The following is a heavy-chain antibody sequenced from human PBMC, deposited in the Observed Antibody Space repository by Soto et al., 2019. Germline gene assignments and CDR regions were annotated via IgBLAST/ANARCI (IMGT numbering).Heavy chain of an antibody. D-gene: IGHD5-12*01. Sequence: GASVKVSCKASGYTFTSYDINWVRQATGQGLEWMGWMNPNSGNTGYAQKFQGRVTMTRNTSISTAYMELSSLRSEDTAVYYCARDVASGYGGYDYVCCTPNYYYGMDVWGKGTRVTVPS. CDR1: GYTFTSYD. CDR2: MNPNSGNT. V-gene: IGHV1-8*01. J-gene: IGHJ6*04. CDR3: ARDVASGYGGYDYVCCTPNYYYGMDV.